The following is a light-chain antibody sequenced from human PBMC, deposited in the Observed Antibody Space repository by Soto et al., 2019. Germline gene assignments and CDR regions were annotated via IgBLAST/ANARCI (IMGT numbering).Light chain of an antibody. CDR3: QQSSSTPQT. CDR2: VAS. Sequence: DIQMTQSPSSLSASVGDRVTITCRASQSISSYLSWYQQKPGKAPKLLINVASTLQSGVPSRFGGSGSGTDFTLAISSLQPEDFATYYCQQSSSTPQTFGGGTRVEIK. CDR1: QSISSY. V-gene: IGKV1-39*01. J-gene: IGKJ4*01.